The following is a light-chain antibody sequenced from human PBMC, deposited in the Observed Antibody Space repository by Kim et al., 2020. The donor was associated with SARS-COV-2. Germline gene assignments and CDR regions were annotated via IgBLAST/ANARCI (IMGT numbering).Light chain of an antibody. CDR3: QQYKSLMYT. CDR1: QNIDTW. Sequence: SASVRDRLPIICRASQNIDTWLALYQQKPGKAPKVLIYRASSLQSGVPSRFSGSGSGTEFALTLTSLQPDDFATYYCQQYKSLMYTFGQGTKLEI. V-gene: IGKV1-5*03. J-gene: IGKJ2*01. CDR2: RAS.